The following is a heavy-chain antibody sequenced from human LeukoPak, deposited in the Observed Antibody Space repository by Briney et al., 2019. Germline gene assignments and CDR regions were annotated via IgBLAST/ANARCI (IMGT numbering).Heavy chain of an antibody. CDR1: GGSISSSNW. V-gene: IGHV4-4*02. CDR3: ARDITIPSAGFDP. D-gene: IGHD3-9*01. CDR2: IYHSGST. Sequence: SGTLSLTCAVSGGSISSSNWWSWVRPPPGKGLEWIGEIYHSGSTNYNPSLKSRVTISGDKSKNQFSLKLSSVTAADTAVYYCARDITIPSAGFDPWGQGTLVTVSS. J-gene: IGHJ5*02.